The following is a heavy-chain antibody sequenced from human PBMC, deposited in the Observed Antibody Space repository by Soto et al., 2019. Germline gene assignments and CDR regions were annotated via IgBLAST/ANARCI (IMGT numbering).Heavy chain of an antibody. CDR2: IYWDDDK. CDR3: AHRRNYDGSWNEGVFDY. D-gene: IGHD3-16*01. CDR1: GFSLTSRPVG. V-gene: IGHV2-5*02. Sequence: QITLKESGPTLVKPTQTLTLTCTFSGFSLTSRPVGVGWVRQPPGKALEWLAFIYWDDDKRYSPSLRSTLTVTKHTSKNQVVLTLTNMDPVDTATYYCAHRRNYDGSWNEGVFDYWGQGILVTVSS. J-gene: IGHJ4*02.